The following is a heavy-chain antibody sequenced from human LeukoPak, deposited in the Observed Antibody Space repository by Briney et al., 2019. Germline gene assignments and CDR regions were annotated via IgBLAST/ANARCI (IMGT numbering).Heavy chain of an antibody. V-gene: IGHV3-21*01. CDR3: ARDLSSSTSCYSY. J-gene: IGHJ4*02. CDR1: GFTFSSHS. CDR2: ISLSGNYI. Sequence: GGSLRLSCAASGFTFSSHSMNWVRQAPGKGLEWVSSISLSGNYIYYADSVEGRFTISRDNAKNSLYLQMNSLRAEDTAVYYCARDLSSSTSCYSYWGQGTLVTVSS. D-gene: IGHD2-2*01.